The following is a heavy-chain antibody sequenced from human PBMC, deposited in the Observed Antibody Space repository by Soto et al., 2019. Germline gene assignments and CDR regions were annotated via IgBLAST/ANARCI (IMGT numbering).Heavy chain of an antibody. D-gene: IGHD5-12*01. CDR3: AGGGRGGYNNQDS. CDR2: ISSSSSYI. J-gene: IGHJ4*02. Sequence: EVQLVESGGGLVKPGGSLRLSCAASGFTFSSYSMNWVRQAPGKGLEWVSSISSSSSYIYYEDSVKGRFTISRDNAKNSLFLKRNSLRAEDTAVYYGAGGGRGGYNNQDSGGRGPRVTVSP. CDR1: GFTFSSYS. V-gene: IGHV3-21*01.